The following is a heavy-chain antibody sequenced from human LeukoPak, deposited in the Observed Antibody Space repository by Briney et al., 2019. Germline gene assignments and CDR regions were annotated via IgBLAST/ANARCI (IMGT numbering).Heavy chain of an antibody. V-gene: IGHV4-59*01. CDR2: IYYSGST. Sequence: PSETLSLTCTVSGGSISYYYWSWIRQPPGKGLEWIGYIYYSGSTTYNPSLKSRVTISVDTSKNQFSLKLSSVTAADTAVYYCARTTMVRGTYYMDVWGKGTTVTISS. D-gene: IGHD3-10*01. CDR1: GGSISYYY. CDR3: ARTTMVRGTYYMDV. J-gene: IGHJ6*03.